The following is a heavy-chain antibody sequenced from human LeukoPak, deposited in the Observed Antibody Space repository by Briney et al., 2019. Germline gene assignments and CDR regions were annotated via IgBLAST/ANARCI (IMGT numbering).Heavy chain of an antibody. CDR1: GGSISSSSYY. J-gene: IGHJ4*02. Sequence: SETLSLTCTVSGGSISSSSYYWGWIRQPPGKGLEWIGSIYYSGTTYYNPSLKSRVTISVDTSKNQFSLKLSSVTAADTAVYYCASEGCSSGWYIVDYWGQGILVTVSS. CDR3: ASEGCSSGWYIVDY. D-gene: IGHD6-19*01. CDR2: IYYSGTT. V-gene: IGHV4-39*01.